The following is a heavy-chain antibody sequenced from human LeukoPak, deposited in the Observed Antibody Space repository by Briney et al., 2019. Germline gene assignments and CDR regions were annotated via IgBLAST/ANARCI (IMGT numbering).Heavy chain of an antibody. V-gene: IGHV3-23*01. CDR1: GFTFTSYA. J-gene: IGHJ5*02. Sequence: PGGSLRLSCAASGFTFTSYAMSWVRQAPGKGLEWVSAIGGSGGTTYYADSVKGRFTISRDNSKNTLYLQMNTLRAEDTAVYYCAKDGYSDYPNWFDPWGQGTLVTVSS. CDR3: AKDGYSDYPNWFDP. CDR2: IGGSGGTT. D-gene: IGHD5-12*01.